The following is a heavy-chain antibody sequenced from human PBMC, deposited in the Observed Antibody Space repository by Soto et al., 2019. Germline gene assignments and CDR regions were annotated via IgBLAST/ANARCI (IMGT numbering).Heavy chain of an antibody. V-gene: IGHV4-39*01. J-gene: IGHJ6*02. Sequence: SETLSLTCTVSGGSISSSSYYWGWIRQPPGKGLEWIGSIYYSGSTYYNPSLKSRVTISVDTSKNQFSLKLSSVTAADTAVYYCARLSVSYGSGYYYGMDVWRQGTTVTLS. CDR2: IYYSGST. CDR3: ARLSVSYGSGYYYGMDV. D-gene: IGHD3-10*01. CDR1: GGSISSSSYY.